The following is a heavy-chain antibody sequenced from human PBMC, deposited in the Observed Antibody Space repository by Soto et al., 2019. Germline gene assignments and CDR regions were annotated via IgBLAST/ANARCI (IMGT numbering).Heavy chain of an antibody. D-gene: IGHD5-18*01. V-gene: IGHV3-23*01. CDR3: AVAGYSSQDY. J-gene: IGHJ4*02. Sequence: GGSLRLSCAASGFTFSSFALSWVRQAPGKGLEWVSAISGSGDGTDYADSVKGRFTISRDNXKNTLYLQMNSLRAEDTAVCYCAVAGYSSQDYWGQGAMVTVSS. CDR1: GFTFSSFA. CDR2: ISGSGDGT.